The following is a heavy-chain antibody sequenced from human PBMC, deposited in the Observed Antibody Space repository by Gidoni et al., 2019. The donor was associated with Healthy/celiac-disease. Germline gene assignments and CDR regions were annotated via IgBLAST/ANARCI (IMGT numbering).Heavy chain of an antibody. J-gene: IGHJ3*02. CDR2: INWNGGST. D-gene: IGHD2-8*01. Sequence: EVQLVESGGGVVRPGGSLRLYCAASGFTFDDYGMSWVRQAPGKGLEWVSGINWNGGSTGYADSVKGRFTISRDNAKNSLYLQMNSLRAEDTALYHCARVVKSPRGSSDGNGAFDIWGQGTMVTVSS. CDR3: ARVVKSPRGSSDGNGAFDI. CDR1: GFTFDDYG. V-gene: IGHV3-20*01.